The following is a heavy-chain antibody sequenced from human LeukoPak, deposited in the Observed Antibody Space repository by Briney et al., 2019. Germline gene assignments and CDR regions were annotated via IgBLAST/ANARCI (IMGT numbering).Heavy chain of an antibody. Sequence: SETLSLTCTVSGGSISSYYWSWVRQPPGKGLEWIGYIYYSGSTNYNPSLKSRVTISVDTSKNQFSLKLSSVTAADTAVYYCARGQLASAAEYFQHWGQGTLVTVSS. CDR2: IYYSGST. V-gene: IGHV4-59*01. CDR3: ARGQLASAAEYFQH. D-gene: IGHD6-13*01. CDR1: GGSISSYY. J-gene: IGHJ1*01.